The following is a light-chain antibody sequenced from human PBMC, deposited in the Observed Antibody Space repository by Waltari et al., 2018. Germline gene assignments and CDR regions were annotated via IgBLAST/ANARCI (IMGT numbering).Light chain of an antibody. CDR2: QAS. Sequence: ETVLTQSPATLSLSPGETATLSCRASQNVDRYFAWYQQKPGQPPRLLIYQASYRATGVPARFSGSGSGTEFTLTISNLEPEDFAVYYSQQRSNWPLTFGPGTKVDVK. J-gene: IGKJ3*01. CDR3: QQRSNWPLT. V-gene: IGKV3-11*01. CDR1: QNVDRY.